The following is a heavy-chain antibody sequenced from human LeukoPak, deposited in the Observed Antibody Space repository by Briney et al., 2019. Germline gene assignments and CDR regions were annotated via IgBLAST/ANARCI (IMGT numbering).Heavy chain of an antibody. CDR1: GLTFSAYW. Sequence: PGGSLRLSCAASGLTFSAYWGNWVRQAPGEGLEWVANIEQDGSEKNYVDSVKGRFTISRDNGANSLYLQMNNLRVEDTGVYYCVGGIGWLPDYWGQGTLVTVSS. CDR3: VGGIGWLPDY. CDR2: IEQDGSEK. V-gene: IGHV3-7*01. D-gene: IGHD6-19*01. J-gene: IGHJ4*02.